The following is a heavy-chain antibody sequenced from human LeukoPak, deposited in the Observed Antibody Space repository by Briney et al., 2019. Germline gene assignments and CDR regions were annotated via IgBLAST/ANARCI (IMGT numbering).Heavy chain of an antibody. J-gene: IGHJ3*02. V-gene: IGHV1-69*04. Sequence: SVKVSCKASGGTFSSYAISWVRQAPGQGLEWMGRIIPIFGIANYAQKFQGRVTITANKSTSTAYMELSSLRSEDTAVYYCARGWGSGAFDMWGQGTMVTVSS. CDR2: IIPIFGIA. D-gene: IGHD3-16*01. CDR1: GGTFSSYA. CDR3: ARGWGSGAFDM.